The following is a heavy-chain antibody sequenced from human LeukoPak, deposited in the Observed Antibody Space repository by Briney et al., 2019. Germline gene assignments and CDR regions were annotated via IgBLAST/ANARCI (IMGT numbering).Heavy chain of an antibody. V-gene: IGHV4-59*12. D-gene: IGHD4-17*01. CDR3: ARLRGDYGWYFDL. CDR1: GGSISSYY. CDR2: IYYSGST. Sequence: PSETLSLTCTVSGGSISSYYWSWIRQPPGKGLEWIGYIYYSGSTNYNPSLKSRVTISVDTSKNQFSLKLSSVTAADTAVYYCARLRGDYGWYFDLWGRGTLVTVSS. J-gene: IGHJ2*01.